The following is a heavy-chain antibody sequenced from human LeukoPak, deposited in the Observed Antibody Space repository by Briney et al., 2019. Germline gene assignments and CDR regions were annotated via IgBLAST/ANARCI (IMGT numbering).Heavy chain of an antibody. CDR1: GFTVSSNY. D-gene: IGHD2-21*01. CDR2: IYSGGST. J-gene: IGHJ4*02. Sequence: QPGGSLRLSCAASGFTVSSNYMSWVRQAPGKGLEWVSVIYSGGSTYYADSVKGRFTISRDNSKNTLYLQMNSLRAEDTAVYYCARELFPNYYFDYWGQGTLVTVSS. CDR3: ARELFPNYYFDY. V-gene: IGHV3-66*01.